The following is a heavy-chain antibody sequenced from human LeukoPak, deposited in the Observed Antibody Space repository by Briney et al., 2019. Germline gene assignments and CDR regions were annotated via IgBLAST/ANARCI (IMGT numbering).Heavy chain of an antibody. CDR3: ARDPGKYQLLYVDY. D-gene: IGHD2-2*01. J-gene: IGHJ4*02. CDR2: IKQDGSEK. Sequence: PGGSLRLSCAASGFTFSSYWMSWVRQAPGKGLEWVANIKQDGSEKYYVDSVKGRFTISRDNAKNSLYLQMNSLRAEDTTVYYCARDPGKYQLLYVDYWGQGTLVTVSS. V-gene: IGHV3-7*01. CDR1: GFTFSSYW.